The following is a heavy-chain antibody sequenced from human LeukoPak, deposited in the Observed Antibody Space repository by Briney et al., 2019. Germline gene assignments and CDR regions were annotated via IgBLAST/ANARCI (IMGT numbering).Heavy chain of an antibody. D-gene: IGHD2/OR15-2a*01. CDR2: IRGDGSMT. J-gene: IGHJ4*02. CDR3: VSFYETY. CDR1: EFTFSAYW. Sequence: GGSLRLSCAASEFTFSAYWMHWVRHAPGKGLVWVSRIRGDGSMTNYADSVKGRFTISRDNAKNTVYLQMNSLRAEDTAVYYCVSFYETYWGRGTLVTVSS. V-gene: IGHV3-74*01.